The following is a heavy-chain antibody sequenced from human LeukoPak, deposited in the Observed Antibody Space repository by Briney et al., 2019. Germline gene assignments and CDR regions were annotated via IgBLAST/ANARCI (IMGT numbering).Heavy chain of an antibody. Sequence: SVKASCKASGGTFSSYAISWVRQAPGQGLEWMGGIIPIFGTANYARKFQGRVTITADESTSTAYMELSSLRSEDTAVYYCAREGVEQWLVGRLDVWGKGTTVTVSS. J-gene: IGHJ6*04. V-gene: IGHV1-69*13. CDR3: AREGVEQWLVGRLDV. D-gene: IGHD6-19*01. CDR2: IIPIFGTA. CDR1: GGTFSSYA.